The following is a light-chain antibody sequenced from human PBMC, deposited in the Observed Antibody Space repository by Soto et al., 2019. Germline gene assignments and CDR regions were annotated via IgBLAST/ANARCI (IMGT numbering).Light chain of an antibody. CDR3: AAWDDSLSGWL. CDR1: RSNIGTNY. J-gene: IGLJ3*02. Sequence: VLTQPPSASETPGRRVTISCSGSRSNIGTNYVYWHQQLPGTAPKLLIYSDDRRPSGVPDRFSASKSGTSASLAISGLRSEDEADYYCAAWDDSLSGWLFGGGTQLTVL. V-gene: IGLV1-47*02. CDR2: SDD.